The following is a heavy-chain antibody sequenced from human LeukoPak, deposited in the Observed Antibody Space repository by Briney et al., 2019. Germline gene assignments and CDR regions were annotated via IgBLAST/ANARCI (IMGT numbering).Heavy chain of an antibody. Sequence: SETLSLTCAVYGGSFSGYYWSWIRQPPGKGLEWIGEINHSGSTNYNPSLKSRVTISVDTSKNQFSLKLSSVTAADTAVYYRARRLIPIVVVTAAWYFDYWGQGTLVTVSS. CDR1: GGSFSGYY. CDR3: ARRLIPIVVVTAAWYFDY. V-gene: IGHV4-34*01. J-gene: IGHJ4*02. CDR2: INHSGST. D-gene: IGHD2-21*02.